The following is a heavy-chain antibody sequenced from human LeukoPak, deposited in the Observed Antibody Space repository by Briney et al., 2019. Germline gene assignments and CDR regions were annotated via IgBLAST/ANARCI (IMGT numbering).Heavy chain of an antibody. J-gene: IGHJ4*02. CDR1: GFSFSNYA. CDR3: ARRSGGTCDY. D-gene: IGHD1-1*01. V-gene: IGHV3-23*01. Sequence: GGSLRLSCAASGFSFSNYAMDWVRQAPGKGLEWVSTIGASVSNTNYADSVKGRFTISRDNSKNTLSLRMNSLKVEDTAVYYCARRSGGTCDYWGQGTLVTVSS. CDR2: IGASVSNT.